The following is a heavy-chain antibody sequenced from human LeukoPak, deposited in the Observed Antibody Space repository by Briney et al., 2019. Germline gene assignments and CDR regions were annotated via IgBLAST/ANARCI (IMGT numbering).Heavy chain of an antibody. V-gene: IGHV5-51*01. D-gene: IGHD5-24*01. J-gene: IGHJ4*01. Sequence: GESLKISCKASGYSFTSYWIGWVRQMPGKGLEWMGIIDPSDSDTRYSPSFQGQVTISADKSISTAYLQWSSLKASDTAMYYCARPVEMATINGFNYWGQGTLVTVSS. CDR1: GYSFTSYW. CDR3: ARPVEMATINGFNY. CDR2: IDPSDSDT.